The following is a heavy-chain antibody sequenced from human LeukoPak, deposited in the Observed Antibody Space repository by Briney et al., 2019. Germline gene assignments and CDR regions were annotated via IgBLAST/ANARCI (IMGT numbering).Heavy chain of an antibody. CDR1: GFTFSNYW. V-gene: IGHV3-7*01. D-gene: IGHD2-8*01. J-gene: IGHJ6*03. Sequence: GGSLRLSCAASGFTFSNYWMSWVRQAPGKGLEWVANIKQDESEKYYVDSVKGRFTISRDNAKNILYLQMNSLRAEDTAVYYCAKDRCSNGIGCYYYYMDVWGKGTTVTISS. CDR2: IKQDESEK. CDR3: AKDRCSNGIGCYYYYMDV.